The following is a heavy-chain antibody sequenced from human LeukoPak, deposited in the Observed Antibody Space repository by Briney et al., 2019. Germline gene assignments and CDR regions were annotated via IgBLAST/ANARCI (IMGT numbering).Heavy chain of an antibody. CDR2: INPNSGGT. V-gene: IGHV1-2*02. D-gene: IGHD4-23*01. CDR3: ARDYGGSSPFDY. J-gene: IGHJ4*02. CDR1: GYTFTGYY. Sequence: ASVKVSCKASGYTFTGYYMHWVRQAPGQGLEWVGWINPNSGGTNYAQKFQGRVTMTRDTSISTAYMELSRLRSDDTAVYYCARDYGGSSPFDYWGQGTLVTVSS.